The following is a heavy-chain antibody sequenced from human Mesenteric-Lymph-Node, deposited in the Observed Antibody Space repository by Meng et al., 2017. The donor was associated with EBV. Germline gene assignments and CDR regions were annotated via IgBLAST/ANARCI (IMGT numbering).Heavy chain of an antibody. V-gene: IGHV4-39*07. Sequence: QLQLQGSGPGLVRPSETLSLTCTVSGGSISSSSYYWGWIRQPPGKGLEWIGSIYYSGSTYYNPSLKSRVTISVDTSKNQFSLKLSSVTAADTAVYYCARDLAGYGDYFLYWGQGTLVTVSS. CDR3: ARDLAGYGDYFLY. D-gene: IGHD4-17*01. CDR1: GGSISSSSYY. CDR2: IYYSGST. J-gene: IGHJ4*02.